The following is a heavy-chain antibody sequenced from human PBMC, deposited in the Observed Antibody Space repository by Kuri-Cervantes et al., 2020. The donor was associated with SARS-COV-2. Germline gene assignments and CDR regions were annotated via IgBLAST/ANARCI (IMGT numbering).Heavy chain of an antibody. J-gene: IGHJ4*02. Sequence: GESLKISCAASGFTFSSYSMNWARQAPGKGLEWVSYISSSSSTIYYADSVKGRFTISRDNAKNSLYLQMNSLRDEDTAVYYCARDANYGSRLPRKFDYWGQGTLVTVSS. D-gene: IGHD5-12*01. V-gene: IGHV3-48*02. CDR1: GFTFSSYS. CDR3: ARDANYGSRLPRKFDY. CDR2: ISSSSSTI.